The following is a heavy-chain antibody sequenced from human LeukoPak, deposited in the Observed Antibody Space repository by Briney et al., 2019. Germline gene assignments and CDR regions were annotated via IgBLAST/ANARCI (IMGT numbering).Heavy chain of an antibody. CDR2: ISNDGKT. CDR1: GFTVSRNY. D-gene: IGHD3-3*01. CDR3: ARGLYDLWSGHFGY. Sequence: PGRSLRLSCAASGFTVSRNYMMWGRQAPGEGLGWGSVISNDGKTNYAASVHGRFTISKDNSKNTVYLQMNNLRTEDTAVYYCARGLYDLWSGHFGYWGQGTLVSVSS. V-gene: IGHV3-66*02. J-gene: IGHJ4*02.